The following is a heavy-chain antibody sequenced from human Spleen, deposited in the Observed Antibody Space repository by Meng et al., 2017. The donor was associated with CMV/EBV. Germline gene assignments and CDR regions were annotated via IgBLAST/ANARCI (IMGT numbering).Heavy chain of an antibody. CDR1: GGSISSSSYY. D-gene: IGHD2-21*01. CDR3: ARLYCGGDCYSDY. J-gene: IGHJ4*02. CDR2: IYYSGST. V-gene: IGHV4-30-4*08. Sequence: SETLSLTCTVSGGSISSSSYYWGWIRQPPGKGLEWIGYIYYSGSTYYNPSLKSRVTISVDTSKNQFSLKLSSVTAADTAVYYCARLYCGGDCYSDYWGQGTLVTVSS.